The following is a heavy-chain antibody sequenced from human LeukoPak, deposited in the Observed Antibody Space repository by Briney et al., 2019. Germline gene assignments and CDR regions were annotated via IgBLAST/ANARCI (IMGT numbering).Heavy chain of an antibody. Sequence: ASVKVSCKASGYTFSSYGISWVRQAPGQGLGWMGWISGNNDNPNYGQNFQGRFTVTSDSSTSTAYMELRNLRSDDTAVYYCARDGTSTDDYWGQGTLVTVSS. D-gene: IGHD2-2*01. CDR3: ARDGTSTDDY. V-gene: IGHV1-18*01. CDR1: GYTFSSYG. J-gene: IGHJ4*02. CDR2: ISGNNDNP.